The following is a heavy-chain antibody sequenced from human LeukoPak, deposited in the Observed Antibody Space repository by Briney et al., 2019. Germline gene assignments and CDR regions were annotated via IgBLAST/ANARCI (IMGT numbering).Heavy chain of an antibody. Sequence: PGGSLRLSCAASGFTVSSNYMSWVRQAPGKGLEWVSVIYSGGSTYYADSVKGRFTISRDNSKNTLYLQMNSLRAEDTGFYYCAKHLSSSSRYYCDSWGQGTLVTVSS. CDR3: AKHLSSSSRYYCDS. CDR2: IYSGGST. J-gene: IGHJ4*02. D-gene: IGHD6-13*01. CDR1: GFTVSSNY. V-gene: IGHV3-53*01.